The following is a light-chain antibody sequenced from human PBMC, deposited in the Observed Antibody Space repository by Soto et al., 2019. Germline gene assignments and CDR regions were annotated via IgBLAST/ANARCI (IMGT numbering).Light chain of an antibody. Sequence: EIVMTQSPATLAGSPGETVTLSCRASQSLSGNLAWYQQKPGQAPRLLIFRASTRATGVPARFGGRGSGTEFTLTISGLQSEDFAVYYCHQYSKWPPGTFGPWTKVEIK. J-gene: IGKJ1*01. CDR1: QSLSGN. CDR3: HQYSKWPPGT. CDR2: RAS. V-gene: IGKV3-15*01.